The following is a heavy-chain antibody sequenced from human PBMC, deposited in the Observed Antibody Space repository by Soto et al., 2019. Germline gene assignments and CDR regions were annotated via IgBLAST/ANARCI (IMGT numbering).Heavy chain of an antibody. J-gene: IGHJ6*02. CDR1: GGTFSSYA. D-gene: IGHD6-13*01. Sequence: SVKVSCKASGGTFSSYAISWVRQAPGQGLEWMGGIIPIFGTANYAQKFQGRVTMARNTSISTAYMELSSLRSEDTAVYYCARRGYSSSWYYYYYYGMDVWGQGTTVTVSS. CDR3: ARRGYSSSWYYYYYYGMDV. CDR2: IIPIFGTA. V-gene: IGHV1-69*05.